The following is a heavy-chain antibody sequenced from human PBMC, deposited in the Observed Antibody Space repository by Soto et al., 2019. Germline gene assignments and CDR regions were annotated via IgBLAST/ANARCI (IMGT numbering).Heavy chain of an antibody. CDR1: GGSIRSYY. Sequence: SETLSLTCTVSGGSIRSYYWSWIRQPPGKGLEWIGNIYYTGSTNYNPSLKSRVTISVDTSKNQFSLKLSSVTAADTAVYYCARHGSSSWSFYDYWGQGTLVTVSS. J-gene: IGHJ4*02. CDR3: ARHGSSSWSFYDY. CDR2: IYYTGST. V-gene: IGHV4-59*08. D-gene: IGHD6-13*01.